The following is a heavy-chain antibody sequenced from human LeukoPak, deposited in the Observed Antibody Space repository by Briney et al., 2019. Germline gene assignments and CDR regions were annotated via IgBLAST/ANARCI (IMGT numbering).Heavy chain of an antibody. Sequence: GGSLRLSCAASGFTFSNYAMSWVRQAPGKGLEWVSAISGSGGSTYYADSVKGRFTISRDNSKNTLYLQMNSLRAEDTAVYYCAKPIRKQLAYLDFDYWGQGTLVTVSS. D-gene: IGHD6-13*01. J-gene: IGHJ4*02. CDR1: GFTFSNYA. V-gene: IGHV3-23*01. CDR2: ISGSGGST. CDR3: AKPIRKQLAYLDFDY.